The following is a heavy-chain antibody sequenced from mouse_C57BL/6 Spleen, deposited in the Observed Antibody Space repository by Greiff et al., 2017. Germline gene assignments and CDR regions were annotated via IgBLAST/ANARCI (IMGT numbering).Heavy chain of an antibody. CDR1: GYAFSSYW. CDR3: ASPYYGSSSYWYFDV. CDR2: IYPGDGDT. D-gene: IGHD2-9*01. V-gene: IGHV1-80*01. Sequence: QVQLQQSGAELVKPGASVKISCKASGYAFSSYWMNWVKQRPGKGLEWIGQIYPGDGDTNYNGKFKGKATLTADKSSSTAYMQLSSLTSEDSAVYFCASPYYGSSSYWYFDVWGTETTVTVSS. J-gene: IGHJ1*03.